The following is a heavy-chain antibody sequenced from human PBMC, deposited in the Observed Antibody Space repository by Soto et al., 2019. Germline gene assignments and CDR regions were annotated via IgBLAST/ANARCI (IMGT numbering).Heavy chain of an antibody. D-gene: IGHD3-16*02. J-gene: IGHJ4*02. CDR1: GGYFRGYY. CDR3: ARGKLSDYVWGSYRYHFDY. V-gene: IGHV4-34*01. Sequence: SETLSLTCAVYGGYFRGYYWSWICQPKGKGLEWIGEINHSGSTNYNPSLQSRVTISVDTSKNQFSLKLSSVTAADTAVYYCARGKLSDYVWGSYRYHFDYWGQGTVVTVSS. CDR2: INHSGST.